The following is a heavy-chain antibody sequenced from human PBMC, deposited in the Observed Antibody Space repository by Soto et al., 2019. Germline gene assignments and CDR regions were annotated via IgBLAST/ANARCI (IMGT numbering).Heavy chain of an antibody. CDR2: IIPIFGTA. D-gene: IGHD2-2*01. Sequence: QVQLVQSGAEVKKPGSSVKLSCKASGGTLSSYAINWVRQAPGQGLEWMGGIIPIFGTANYAQKFQGRVTITADESTSTAYMELSSLRSEDTAVYYCARDRIVVVPAAPRPNYYYYGMDVWGQGTTVTVFS. J-gene: IGHJ6*02. V-gene: IGHV1-69*01. CDR3: ARDRIVVVPAAPRPNYYYYGMDV. CDR1: GGTLSSYA.